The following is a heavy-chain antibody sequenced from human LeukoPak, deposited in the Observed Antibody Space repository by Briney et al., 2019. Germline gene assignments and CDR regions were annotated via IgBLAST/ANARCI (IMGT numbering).Heavy chain of an antibody. V-gene: IGHV4-59*08. Sequence: SETLSLTCTVSGGSISSYYWSWIRQPPGKGLEWIGYIYYSGSTNYNPSLKSRVTISVDTSKNQFSLKLSSVTAADTAVYYCARHSLHRQWLDCYFDYWGQGTLVTVSS. CDR2: IYYSGST. J-gene: IGHJ4*02. CDR1: GGSISSYY. CDR3: ARHSLHRQWLDCYFDY. D-gene: IGHD6-19*01.